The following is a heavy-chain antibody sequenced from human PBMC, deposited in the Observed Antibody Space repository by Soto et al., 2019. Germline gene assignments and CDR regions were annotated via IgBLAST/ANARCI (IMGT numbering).Heavy chain of an antibody. CDR2: IYHSGST. Sequence: QLQLQESGSGLVKPSQTLSLTCAVSGGSISSGGYSWSWIRQPPGKGLEWIGYIYHSGSTYYNPSLKGRVTISVDRSKNQFSLKLSSVTAADTAVYYCARGGGHSSSSAPGGMDVWGQGTTVTVSS. J-gene: IGHJ6*02. V-gene: IGHV4-30-2*01. D-gene: IGHD6-19*01. CDR3: ARGGGHSSSSAPGGMDV. CDR1: GGSISSGGYS.